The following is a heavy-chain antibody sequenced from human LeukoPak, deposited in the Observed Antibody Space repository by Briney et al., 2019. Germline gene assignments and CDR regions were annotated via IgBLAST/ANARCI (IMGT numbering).Heavy chain of an antibody. CDR2: MSGGSDYI. CDR3: ARGGRYCSGVTCYCTFDS. D-gene: IGHD2-15*01. V-gene: IGHV3-21*01. J-gene: IGHJ3*02. Sequence: GGSLRPSCAASGFAFSTYSMGWVRQAPGKGLEWVSSMSGGSDYIYYADSVKGRFIMSRDNAKNSLYLQMNSLRAEDTALYYCARGGRYCSGVTCYCTFDSWGGARKVSVCS. CDR1: GFAFSTYS.